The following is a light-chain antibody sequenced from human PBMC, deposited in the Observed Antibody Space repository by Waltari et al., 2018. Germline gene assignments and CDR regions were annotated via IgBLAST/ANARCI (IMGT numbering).Light chain of an antibody. CDR1: QSISSY. Sequence: IQMNQSSFSLSGSVGDRVTITCRASQSISSYLNWYQQKPGKAPKLLIYAASSLQSGVPSRFSGSGSGTDFTLTISSLQPEDFATYYCQQSYSTPRTFGQGTKVEIK. V-gene: IGKV1-39*01. CDR3: QQSYSTPRT. CDR2: AAS. J-gene: IGKJ1*01.